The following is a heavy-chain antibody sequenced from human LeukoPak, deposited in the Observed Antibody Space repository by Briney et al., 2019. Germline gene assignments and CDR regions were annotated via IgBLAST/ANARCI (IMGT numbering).Heavy chain of an antibody. D-gene: IGHD6-13*01. J-gene: IGHJ6*02. CDR1: GFTFSSYS. Sequence: NTGGSLRLSCAASGFTFSSYSMNWVRQAPGKGLEWVSSISSSSSYIYYADSVKGRFTISRDNAKNSLYLQMNSLRAEDTAVYYCARDRLIAAAGTYYYYGMDVWGQGTTVTVSS. CDR2: ISSSSSYI. CDR3: ARDRLIAAAGTYYYYGMDV. V-gene: IGHV3-21*01.